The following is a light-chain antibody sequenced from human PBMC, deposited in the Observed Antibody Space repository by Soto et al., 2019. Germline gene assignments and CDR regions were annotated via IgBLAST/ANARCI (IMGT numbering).Light chain of an antibody. J-gene: IGKJ1*01. V-gene: IGKV1-5*03. Sequence: DIQMTQSPSTLSASVGDRVTITCRASQSISSWLAWYQQKPGKAPRLLIYKASHLESGVPSRFSGSGSGTEFTLTISSLQPDDSATYYCQQYNDNWTFGQGTKVEIK. CDR3: QQYNDNWT. CDR1: QSISSW. CDR2: KAS.